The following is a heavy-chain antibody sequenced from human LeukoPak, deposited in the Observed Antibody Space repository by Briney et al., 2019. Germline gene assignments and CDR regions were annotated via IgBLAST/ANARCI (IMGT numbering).Heavy chain of an antibody. CDR3: ARDQVVRGVHWFDL. CDR2: IYTSGST. J-gene: IGHJ5*02. CDR1: GGSISSGSYY. D-gene: IGHD3-10*01. V-gene: IGHV4-61*02. Sequence: PSETLSLTCTVSGGSISSGSYYWSWIRQPAGKGLEWIGRIYTSGSTNYNPSLKSRVTISVDTSKNQFSLKLSSVTAADTAVYYCARDQVVRGVHWFDLCGQGPLVPVS.